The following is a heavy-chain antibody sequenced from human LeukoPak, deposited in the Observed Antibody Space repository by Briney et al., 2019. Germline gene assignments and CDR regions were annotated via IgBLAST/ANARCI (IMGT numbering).Heavy chain of an antibody. CDR3: ARDIRGYDLYYYYGMDV. CDR1: GFTFSSYS. J-gene: IGHJ6*02. Sequence: GSLRLSCAASGFTFSSYSMNWVRPAPGKGLEWVSSISSSSSYIYYADSVKGRFTISRDSAKNSLYLQMNSLRAEDTAVYYCARDIRGYDLYYYYGMDVWGQGTTVTVSS. CDR2: ISSSSSYI. D-gene: IGHD5-12*01. V-gene: IGHV3-21*01.